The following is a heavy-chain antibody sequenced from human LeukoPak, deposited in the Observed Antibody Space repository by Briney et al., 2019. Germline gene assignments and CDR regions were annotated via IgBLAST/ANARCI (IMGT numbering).Heavy chain of an antibody. CDR1: GFTFSSYG. V-gene: IGHV3-33*01. J-gene: IGHJ4*02. D-gene: IGHD3-10*01. Sequence: GGSLRLSCAASGFTFSSYGMHWVRQAPGKGLEWVAVIWYDGSNKYYADSVKGRFTISRDNSKNTPYLQMNSLRAEDTAVHYCARDRYYGSGTIAGLYWGQGTLVTVSS. CDR3: ARDRYYGSGTIAGLY. CDR2: IWYDGSNK.